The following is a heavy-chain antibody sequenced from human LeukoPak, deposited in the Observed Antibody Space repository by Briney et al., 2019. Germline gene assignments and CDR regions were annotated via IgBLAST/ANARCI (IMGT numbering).Heavy chain of an antibody. CDR3: ARGVYSMDV. CDR1: GFTFSTYW. CDR2: INTDGIST. J-gene: IGHJ6*02. V-gene: IGHV3-74*01. Sequence: PGGSLRLSCAASGFTFSTYWMHWVRQAPGKGLVWVSRINTDGISTAYADSVNGRFTISRDNAKNTLYLQMNSLRAEDTAVYYCARGVYSMDVWAQGTTVTVSS.